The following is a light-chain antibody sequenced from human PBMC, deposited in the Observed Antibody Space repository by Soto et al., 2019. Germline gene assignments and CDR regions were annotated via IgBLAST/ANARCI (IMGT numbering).Light chain of an antibody. J-gene: IGLJ1*01. V-gene: IGLV2-14*01. CDR1: SSDVGSYNF. Sequence: QSALTQPASVSGSPGQSITISCTGTSSDVGSYNFVSWYQQHPGKAPKLMIYDVSYRPSGVSNRFSGSKSGNTASLTISGLQAEDEADYYCSSYTSSSTLTVFGTGTKLTVL. CDR2: DVS. CDR3: SSYTSSSTLTV.